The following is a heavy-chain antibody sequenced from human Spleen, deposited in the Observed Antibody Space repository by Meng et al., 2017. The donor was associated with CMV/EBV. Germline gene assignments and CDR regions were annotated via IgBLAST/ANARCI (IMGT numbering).Heavy chain of an antibody. D-gene: IGHD2-2*03. CDR1: GFTFSRYV. J-gene: IGHJ4*02. Sequence: GGSLRLSCAASGFTFSRYVMHWVRQAPGKGLEWVSSISSSSSHIYYADSVKGRFTISRDNAKNSLYLQMSSLRAEDTAVYYCARDSTLDSTSNWGQGTLVTVSS. CDR2: ISSSSSHI. V-gene: IGHV3-21*01. CDR3: ARDSTLDSTSN.